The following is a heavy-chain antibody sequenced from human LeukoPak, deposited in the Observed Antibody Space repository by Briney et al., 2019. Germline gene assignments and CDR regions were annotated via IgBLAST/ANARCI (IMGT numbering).Heavy chain of an antibody. D-gene: IGHD4-23*01. CDR2: IYPGDSDT. CDR3: ARHLRPGGNSDICLQH. V-gene: IGHV5-51*01. J-gene: IGHJ1*01. CDR1: GYSFDTHW. Sequence: GESLKISCKGSGYSFDTHWIAWVRQMPGRGLEWMGIIYPGDSDTRYSPAFQDQVTISADKSINTAYLQWSSLKASDTAMYYCARHLRPGGNSDICLQHWGQGTLVTASS.